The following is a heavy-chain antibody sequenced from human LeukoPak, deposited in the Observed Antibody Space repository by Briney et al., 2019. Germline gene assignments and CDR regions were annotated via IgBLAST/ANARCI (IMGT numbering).Heavy chain of an antibody. CDR2: IIPSDGFT. D-gene: IGHD3-3*01. J-gene: IGHJ4*02. CDR3: ATAGRRLFGVLIPLSFDY. CDR1: GYTFTNYY. V-gene: IGHV1-46*01. Sequence: ASVKVSCKASGYTFTNYYIHWVRQAPGQGLEWMGMIIPSDGFTTYAQKFQGRLTMTRDMSTSTVYMELGSLRSEDTALYYCATAGRRLFGVLIPLSFDYWGQGTLVTVSS.